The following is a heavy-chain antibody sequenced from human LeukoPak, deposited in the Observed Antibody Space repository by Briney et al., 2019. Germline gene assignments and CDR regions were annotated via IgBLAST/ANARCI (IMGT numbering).Heavy chain of an antibody. CDR1: GYTFTGYY. Sequence: ASVKVSCKASGYTFTGYYMHWVRQAPGQGLEWMGWINPNSGGTNYAQKFQGRVTMTRDTSISTAYMELSRLRSDDTAVYHCARDLKQLWFYGWFDPWGQGTLVTVSS. V-gene: IGHV1-2*02. CDR2: INPNSGGT. J-gene: IGHJ5*02. CDR3: ARDLKQLWFYGWFDP. D-gene: IGHD5-18*01.